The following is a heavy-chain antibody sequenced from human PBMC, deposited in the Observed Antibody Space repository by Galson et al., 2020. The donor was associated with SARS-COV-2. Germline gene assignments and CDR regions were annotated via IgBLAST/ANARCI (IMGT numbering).Heavy chain of an antibody. CDR3: AKDRGYYSGIDAFDI. CDR1: DFTFATYT. CDR2: IGPGGGTT. V-gene: IGHV3-23*01. J-gene: IGHJ3*02. Sequence: GESLKISCVASDFTFATYTMTWVRQAPGKGLEWVSAIGPGGGTTHYADSVKGRFTISRDNSKNTLYLQMNSLRAEDTAVYYCAKDRGYYSGIDAFDIWGQGTMVTVSS. D-gene: IGHD3-22*01.